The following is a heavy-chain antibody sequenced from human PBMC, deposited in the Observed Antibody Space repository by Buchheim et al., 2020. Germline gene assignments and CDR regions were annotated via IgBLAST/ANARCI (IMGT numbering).Heavy chain of an antibody. J-gene: IGHJ6*03. CDR2: ISCDSTTI. V-gene: IGHV3-48*03. Sequence: EVQLVESGGGLVQPGGSLRISCAASGFPFSQDEMNWVRQAPGKGLAWVAAISCDSTTIYYAYSVKGRFTLSRDNPENSLYPQMNSLRAEDTAIYYCVKVYYYMDVWGKGTT. CDR3: VKVYYYMDV. CDR1: GFPFSQDE.